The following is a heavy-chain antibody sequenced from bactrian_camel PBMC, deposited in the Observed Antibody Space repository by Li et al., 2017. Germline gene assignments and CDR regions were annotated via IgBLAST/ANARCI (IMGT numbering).Heavy chain of an antibody. CDR2: LKNDNSM. J-gene: IGHJ4*01. V-gene: IGHV3S55*01. D-gene: IGHD1*01. CDR3: VADPSVFPVCKIGVMRMDY. Sequence: HVQLVESGGGSVQAGGSLRLSCVASGDTIGRYCMGWFRQVPGKDREGVTALKNDNSMTYSDAMKGRFIISRDSGDNVHDTTLYLQMNNLKPEDTAMYYCVADPSVFPVCKIGVMRMDYRGQGTQVTVS. CDR1: GDTIGRYC.